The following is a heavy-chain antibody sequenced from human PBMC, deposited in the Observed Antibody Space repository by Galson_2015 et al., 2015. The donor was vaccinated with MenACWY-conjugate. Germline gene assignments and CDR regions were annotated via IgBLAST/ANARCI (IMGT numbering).Heavy chain of an antibody. CDR3: ARGENSAYCGGDCYWEFDY. CDR2: IYPGDSDT. D-gene: IGHD2-21*02. J-gene: IGHJ4*02. V-gene: IGHV5-51*01. CDR1: GYSFTSYW. Sequence: QSGAEVKKPGESLKISCKGSGYSFTSYWIGWVRQMPGKGLEWMGIIYPGDSDTRYSPSFQGQVTISADKSISTAYLQWSSLKASDTAMYYCARGENSAYCGGDCYWEFDYWGQGTLVTVSS.